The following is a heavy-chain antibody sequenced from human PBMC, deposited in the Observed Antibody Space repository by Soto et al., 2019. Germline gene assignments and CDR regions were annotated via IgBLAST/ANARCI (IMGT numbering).Heavy chain of an antibody. V-gene: IGHV4-34*01. CDR2: INHSGST. Sequence: GSLRLSCAASGFTFSSYAMHWVRQAPGKGLEWIGEINHSGSTNYNPSLKSRVTISVDTSKNQFSLKLSSVTAADTAVYYCARAYDRSEDDAFDIWGQGTMVTVSS. CDR3: ARAYDRSEDDAFDI. D-gene: IGHD3-16*01. CDR1: GFTFSSYA. J-gene: IGHJ3*02.